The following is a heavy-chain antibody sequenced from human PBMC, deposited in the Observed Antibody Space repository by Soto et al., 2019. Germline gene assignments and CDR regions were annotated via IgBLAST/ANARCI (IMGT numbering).Heavy chain of an antibody. Sequence: QVQLQESGPGLVKPSETLSLTCTVSGGSISSHYWSWIRQPPGKGLEWIGYIHYSGSTKYNPSLXAXVXIXLVTSKNQFSLRLSSVTAADTAVYYCAGDVGYGDDFWGYLDLWGRGSLVTVSS. V-gene: IGHV4-59*11. J-gene: IGHJ2*01. CDR3: AGDVGYGDDFWGYLDL. D-gene: IGHD4-17*01. CDR2: IHYSGST. CDR1: GGSISSHY.